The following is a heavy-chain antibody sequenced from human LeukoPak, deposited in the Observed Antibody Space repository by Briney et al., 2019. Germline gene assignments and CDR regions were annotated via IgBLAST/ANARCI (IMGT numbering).Heavy chain of an antibody. J-gene: IGHJ3*02. Sequence: PGGSLRLSCAASRFTFGNYWMNWVRQAPGEGLEWVANIKQDGSVKYYLDSVKGRFTISRDNAKNSLYLEMNSLRADDTAIYYCARDSEHFDSGAYYDALDIWGQGTMVTVSS. V-gene: IGHV3-7*01. D-gene: IGHD3-22*01. CDR2: IKQDGSVK. CDR3: ARDSEHFDSGAYYDALDI. CDR1: RFTFGNYW.